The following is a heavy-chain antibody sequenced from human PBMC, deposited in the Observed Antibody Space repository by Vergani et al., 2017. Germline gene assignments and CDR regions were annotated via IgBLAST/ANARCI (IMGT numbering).Heavy chain of an antibody. CDR1: GGSISSGGYY. V-gene: IGHV4-31*03. CDR2: IYYSGST. D-gene: IGHD3-10*01. J-gene: IGHJ6*02. CDR3: ARDIERIPMVRGVTGMDV. Sequence: QVQLQESGPGLVKPSQTLSLTCTVSGGSISSGGYYWSWIRQHPGKGLEWIGYIYYSGSTYYNPSLKSRVTISVDTSKNQFSLKLSSVTAADTAVYYCARDIERIPMVRGVTGMDVWGQGTTVTVSS.